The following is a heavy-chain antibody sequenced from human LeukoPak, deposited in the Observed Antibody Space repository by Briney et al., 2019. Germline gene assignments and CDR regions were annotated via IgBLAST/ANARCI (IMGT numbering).Heavy chain of an antibody. J-gene: IGHJ6*02. V-gene: IGHV4-34*01. Sequence: SETLSLTCAVYGGSFSGYYWSWIRQPPGKGLEWIGEINHSGSTNYNPSLKSRVTISVDTSKNQFSLKLSSVTASDTAMYYCARAIGTSQFYFYYGMDVWGQGATVTVSS. D-gene: IGHD2-2*01. CDR2: INHSGST. CDR1: GGSFSGYY. CDR3: ARAIGTSQFYFYYGMDV.